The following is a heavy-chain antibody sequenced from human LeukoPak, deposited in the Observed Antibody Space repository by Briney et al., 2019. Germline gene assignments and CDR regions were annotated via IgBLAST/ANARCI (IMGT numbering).Heavy chain of an antibody. CDR2: IYSGGNT. J-gene: IGHJ3*02. Sequence: PGGSLRLSCAASGFTIRSNYMSWVRQAPGKGLEWVSVIYSGGNTYYADSVKGRFTFSKDNSKNTLYLQMTNLRVEDTAVYYCARGVGQDAFDIWGQGTMATVSS. V-gene: IGHV3-53*01. D-gene: IGHD1-26*01. CDR1: GFTIRSNY. CDR3: ARGVGQDAFDI.